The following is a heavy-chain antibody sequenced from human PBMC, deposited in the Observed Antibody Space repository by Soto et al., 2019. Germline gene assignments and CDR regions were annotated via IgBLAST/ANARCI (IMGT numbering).Heavy chain of an antibody. Sequence: SETLSLTCTVSGGSIIGHYWSWIRQPAGKGLEWIGRLYPTGSTNYNPSLQSRVTMSVDTSQNQFSLKLSSVTAADTAMYYCARDHSSHSSGYDSFHNWGQGTLVTVSS. CDR1: GGSIIGHY. V-gene: IGHV4-4*07. D-gene: IGHD3-22*01. CDR3: ARDHSSHSSGYDSFHN. CDR2: LYPTGST. J-gene: IGHJ4*02.